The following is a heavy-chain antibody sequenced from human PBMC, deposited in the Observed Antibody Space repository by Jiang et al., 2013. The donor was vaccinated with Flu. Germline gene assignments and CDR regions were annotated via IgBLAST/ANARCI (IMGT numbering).Heavy chain of an antibody. CDR3: AKDTGDSGSYYGKWGKGAFDI. CDR2: ISGSGGST. D-gene: IGHD1-26*01. V-gene: IGHV3-23*01. J-gene: IGHJ3*02. CDR1: GFTFSSYA. Sequence: VQLLESGGGLVQPGGSLRLSCAASGFTFSSYAMSWVRQAPGKGLEWVSAISGSGGSTYYADSVKGRFTISRDNSKNTLYLQMNSLRAEDTAVYYCAKDTGDSGSYYGKWGKGAFDIWGQGTMVTVSS.